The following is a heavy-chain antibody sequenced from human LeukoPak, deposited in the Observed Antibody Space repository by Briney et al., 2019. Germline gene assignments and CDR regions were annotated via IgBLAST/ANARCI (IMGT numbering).Heavy chain of an antibody. Sequence: ASVKVPCKASGYTFTSYDINWVRQATGQGLEWMGWINHNSGNTGYAHKFKRRVTITRNTSISTAYMELSSLRSEDTAVYYCARGIKAMEYCYYYYYMDVWGKETTVTASS. CDR3: ARGIKAMEYCYYYYYMDV. CDR2: INHNSGNT. V-gene: IGHV1-8*03. CDR1: GYTFTSYD. D-gene: IGHD5-18*01. J-gene: IGHJ6*03.